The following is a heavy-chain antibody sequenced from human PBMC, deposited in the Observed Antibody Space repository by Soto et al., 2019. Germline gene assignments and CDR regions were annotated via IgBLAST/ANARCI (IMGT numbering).Heavy chain of an antibody. J-gene: IGHJ6*02. CDR2: ISSRGTTI. CDR3: ARDRQFWSGKYYYYGMDV. D-gene: IGHD2-8*02. V-gene: IGHV3-48*01. CDR1: GFTFDIYD. Sequence: GGSLRLSCAAPGFTFDIYDMKWVRQAPGKGLEWISYISSRGTTIYYADSVKGRFTISRDNAKKSLFLQMSSLRVEDTAVYYCARDRQFWSGKYYYYGMDVWGRGTTVTV.